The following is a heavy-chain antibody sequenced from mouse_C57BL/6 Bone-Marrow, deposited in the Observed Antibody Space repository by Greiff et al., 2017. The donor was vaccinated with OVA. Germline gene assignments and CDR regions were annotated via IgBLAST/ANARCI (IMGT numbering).Heavy chain of an antibody. J-gene: IGHJ3*01. D-gene: IGHD1-1*01. V-gene: IGHV1-59*01. Sequence: QVQLQQPGAELVRPGTSVKLSCKASGYTFTSYWMHWVKQRPGQGLEWIGVIDPSDSYTNYNQKFKGKATLTVDTSSSTAYMQLSSLTSEDSAVYYCARRRYPAWFAYWGQGTLVTVSA. CDR3: ARRRYPAWFAY. CDR2: IDPSDSYT. CDR1: GYTFTSYW.